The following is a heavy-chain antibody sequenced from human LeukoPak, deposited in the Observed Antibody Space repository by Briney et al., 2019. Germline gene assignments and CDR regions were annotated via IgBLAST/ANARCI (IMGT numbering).Heavy chain of an antibody. CDR1: GFTFSSYG. J-gene: IGHJ6*02. V-gene: IGHV3-33*01. Sequence: GGSLRLSCAASGFTFSSYGMHWVRQAPGKGLEWVAVIWYDGSNKYYADSVKGRFTISRDNSKNTLYLQMNSLRAEETAVYYCARVPDGAYCSGGSCYPYYYYGMDVWGQGTTVTVSS. CDR3: ARVPDGAYCSGGSCYPYYYYGMDV. CDR2: IWYDGSNK. D-gene: IGHD2-15*01.